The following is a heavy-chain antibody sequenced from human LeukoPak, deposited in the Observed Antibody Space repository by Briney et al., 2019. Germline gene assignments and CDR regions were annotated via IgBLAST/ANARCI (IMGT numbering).Heavy chain of an antibody. CDR2: IDTSGSS. CDR3: TREEGGTTVDY. CDR1: GGSISSGSYH. J-gene: IGHJ4*02. V-gene: IGHV4-61*02. D-gene: IGHD1-1*01. Sequence: SQTLSLTCTVSGGSISSGSYHWSWIRQPAGKGLEWIGRIDTSGSSNYNPSLKGRVTISVDTSKNQFSLKLSSVTAADTAAYYCTREEGGTTVDYWGQGTLVTVSS.